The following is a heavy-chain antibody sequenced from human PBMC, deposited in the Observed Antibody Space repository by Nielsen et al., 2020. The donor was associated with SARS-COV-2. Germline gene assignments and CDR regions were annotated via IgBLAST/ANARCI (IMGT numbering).Heavy chain of an antibody. CDR1: GYSFTTYW. J-gene: IGHJ4*02. Sequence: GESLKISCKGSGYSFTTYWIGWVRQMSGKGLEWMGIIYPGDSDTRYSPSFQGQVTISADKSISTAYLQWSSLKASDTAMYYCARGDGDGYNPYYFDYWGQGTLVTVSS. D-gene: IGHD5-24*01. V-gene: IGHV5-51*01. CDR3: ARGDGDGYNPYYFDY. CDR2: IYPGDSDT.